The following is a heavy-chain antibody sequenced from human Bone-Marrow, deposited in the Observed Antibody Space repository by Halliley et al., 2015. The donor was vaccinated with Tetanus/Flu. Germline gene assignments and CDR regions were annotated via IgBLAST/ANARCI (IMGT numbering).Heavy chain of an antibody. CDR3: ATLHNGIFPT. V-gene: IGHV4-59*12. D-gene: IGHD1-20*01. CDR2: AYYTGSP. Sequence: WLGHAYYTGSPYYTPPLQSRVTVSVDTSKNQFIMKLNDITAADTAVYYCATLHNGIFPTWGQGLLVTVSS. J-gene: IGHJ4*02.